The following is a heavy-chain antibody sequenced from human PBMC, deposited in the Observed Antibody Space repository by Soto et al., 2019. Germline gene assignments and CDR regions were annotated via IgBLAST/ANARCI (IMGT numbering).Heavy chain of an antibody. CDR3: ERYASSSSSLYKYYGMDT. CDR2: ISNSGSTI. J-gene: IGHJ6*04. Sequence: PGGSLRLSCAASGFTFTDYYMSWIRQAPGKGLEWVSYISNSGSTIYYADSVKGRFTISRDNAKNTLYLQMSSLRAEDTAVYYFERYASSSSSLYKYYGMDTWGKGTTVTVSS. D-gene: IGHD6-6*01. CDR1: GFTFTDYY. V-gene: IGHV3-11*01.